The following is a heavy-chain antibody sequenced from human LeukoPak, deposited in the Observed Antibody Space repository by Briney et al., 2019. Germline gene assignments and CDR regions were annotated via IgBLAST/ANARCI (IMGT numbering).Heavy chain of an antibody. Sequence: SVKVSCKASGGTFSSYAISWVRQAPGQGLEWMGRIIPIFGTANYAQKFQGRVTMTTDTSTSTAYMELRSLRSDDTAVYYCAREGGVGPTAPPDYYSYQMDVWGKGTTVTVSS. J-gene: IGHJ6*03. CDR2: IIPIFGTA. D-gene: IGHD1-26*01. CDR3: AREGGVGPTAPPDYYSYQMDV. CDR1: GGTFSSYA. V-gene: IGHV1-69*05.